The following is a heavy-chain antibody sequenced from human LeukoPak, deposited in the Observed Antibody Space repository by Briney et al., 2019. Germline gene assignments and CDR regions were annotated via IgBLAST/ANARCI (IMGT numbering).Heavy chain of an antibody. J-gene: IGHJ4*02. D-gene: IGHD2-15*01. CDR2: IYYSGST. V-gene: IGHV4-59*08. Sequence: PSETLSLTCTVSGGSISSYYWSWLRQPPGKGLEWIGYIYYSGSTNYNPSLKSRVTISVDTSKNQFSLKLSSVTAADTAVYYCARQGYCSGGSCYPSFFDYWGQGTLVTVSS. CDR3: ARQGYCSGGSCYPSFFDY. CDR1: GGSISSYY.